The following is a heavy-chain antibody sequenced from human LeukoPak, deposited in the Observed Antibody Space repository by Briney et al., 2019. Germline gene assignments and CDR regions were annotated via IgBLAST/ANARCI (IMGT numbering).Heavy chain of an antibody. CDR2: IRPSGSDM. D-gene: IGHD7-27*01. CDR3: VRDFNWAFDS. Sequence: PGRSLRLSCAASGFTFSGFSLNWVRQAPGKGLEWISNIRPSGSDMYYAASVKGRFTISSDSATNSLYLHMNNLKVDDSAVYFCVRDFNWAFDSWGQGTLVTVSS. J-gene: IGHJ4*02. V-gene: IGHV3-48*01. CDR1: GFTFSGFS.